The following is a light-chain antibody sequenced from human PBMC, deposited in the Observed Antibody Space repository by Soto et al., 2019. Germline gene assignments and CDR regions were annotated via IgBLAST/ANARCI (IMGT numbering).Light chain of an antibody. CDR3: LQYYSSPHT. J-gene: IGKJ1*01. Sequence: DIQMTQSQSSLSASVGDRVTITCPASQGIRNDLGGYQQKPGKAPKRLIYTASSLQSGVPSRFSGSGSGTEFTLTISSLQPEDVAAYCCLQYYSSPHTFGQGTKVEIK. CDR1: QGIRND. V-gene: IGKV1-17*01. CDR2: TAS.